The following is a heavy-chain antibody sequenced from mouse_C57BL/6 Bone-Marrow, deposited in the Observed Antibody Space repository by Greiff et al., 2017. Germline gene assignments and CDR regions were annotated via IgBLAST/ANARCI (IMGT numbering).Heavy chain of an antibody. Sequence: EVKLVESGPELVKPGASVKISCKASGYSFTDYKMHWVKQSHGKSLEWIGVINPNYGTTSYNQKFKGKATLTVDQSSITAYMQLNSLTSEDSAFYYCARRAWFAYWGQGTLVTVSA. CDR3: ARRAWFAY. V-gene: IGHV1-39*01. J-gene: IGHJ3*01. CDR2: INPNYGTT. CDR1: GYSFTDYK.